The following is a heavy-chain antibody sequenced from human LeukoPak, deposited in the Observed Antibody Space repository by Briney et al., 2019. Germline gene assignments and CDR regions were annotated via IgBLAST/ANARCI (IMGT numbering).Heavy chain of an antibody. CDR3: ARVESSSWQNWYFDL. D-gene: IGHD6-13*01. CDR2: IHTTGST. Sequence: PSETLSLTCTFSGGSISSYYWSWIRQPAGKGLEWIGRIHTTGSTNYNPSLTSRVTMSVDTSKNQFSLKLSSVTAADTAVYYCARVESSSWQNWYFDLWGRGTLVTVSS. J-gene: IGHJ2*01. V-gene: IGHV4-4*07. CDR1: GGSISSYY.